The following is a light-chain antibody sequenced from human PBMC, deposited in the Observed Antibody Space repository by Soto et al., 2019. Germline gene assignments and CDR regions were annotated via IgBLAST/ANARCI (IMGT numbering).Light chain of an antibody. Sequence: EIVLTQSPGTLSLSPGARAPLSCRASQSVSSYYLAWYQQNPGQAPRLLIYGASSRATGIPDRFSGSGSGTDFTLTISRLEPEDFAVYYCQQYGSSPRTFGQGTKVDNK. V-gene: IGKV3-20*01. CDR1: QSVSSYY. CDR2: GAS. CDR3: QQYGSSPRT. J-gene: IGKJ1*01.